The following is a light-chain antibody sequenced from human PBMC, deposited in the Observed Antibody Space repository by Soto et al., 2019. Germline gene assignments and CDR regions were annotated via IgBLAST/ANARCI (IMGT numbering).Light chain of an antibody. CDR3: QQSCSTPT. J-gene: IGKJ1*01. CDR1: QSISSY. Sequence: DIRMTQSPSSLSASVGDRVTITCRASQSISSYLNWYQQKPGKAPKLLIYAASSLQSGVPSRFSGSGSGTDFTLTISSLQPEDFATYYCQQSCSTPTFGQGTKV. V-gene: IGKV1-39*01. CDR2: AAS.